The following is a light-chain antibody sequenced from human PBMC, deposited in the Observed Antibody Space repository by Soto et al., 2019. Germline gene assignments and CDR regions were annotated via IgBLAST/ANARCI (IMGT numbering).Light chain of an antibody. J-gene: IGLJ3*02. CDR2: EVS. CDR1: SSDVGGSNF. Sequence: QSALTQPPSASGSPGQSVTISCTGTSSDVGGSNFVSWYQQHPGKAPKLMIYEVSKRPSGVPARFSGSKSDNTASLTVSGLQAEDEADYYCSSSAGGYTWVFGGGTKLTVL. CDR3: SSSAGGYTWV. V-gene: IGLV2-8*01.